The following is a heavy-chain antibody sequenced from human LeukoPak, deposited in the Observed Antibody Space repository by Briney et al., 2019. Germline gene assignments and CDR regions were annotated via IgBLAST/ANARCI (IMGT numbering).Heavy chain of an antibody. D-gene: IGHD3-9*01. V-gene: IGHV4-59*01. J-gene: IGHJ3*02. Sequence: SETLSLTCTVSGGSISSYYWSWIRQPPGKGLEWIGYIYYSGSTNYNPSLKSRVTISVDTSKNQFSLKLSSVTAADTAVYYCARAMSIDWLSLQDAFDIWGQGTMVTVSS. CDR2: IYYSGST. CDR1: GGSISSYY. CDR3: ARAMSIDWLSLQDAFDI.